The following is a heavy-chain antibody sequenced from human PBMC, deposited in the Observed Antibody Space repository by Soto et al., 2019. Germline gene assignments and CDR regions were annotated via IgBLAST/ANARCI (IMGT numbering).Heavy chain of an antibody. Sequence: ASVKVSCKASGYTFTSYGISWVRQAPGQGLERMGWISAYNGNTNYAQKLQGRVTMTTDTSTSTAYMELRSLRSDDTAVYYCAIGIAVAGANDAFDIWGQGTMVTVSS. D-gene: IGHD6-19*01. CDR1: GYTFTSYG. V-gene: IGHV1-18*01. CDR2: ISAYNGNT. CDR3: AIGIAVAGANDAFDI. J-gene: IGHJ3*02.